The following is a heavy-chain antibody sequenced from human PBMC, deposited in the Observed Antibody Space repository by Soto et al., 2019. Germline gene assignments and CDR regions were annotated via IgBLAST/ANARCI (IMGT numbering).Heavy chain of an antibody. V-gene: IGHV3-33*01. CDR1: GFTFSSYG. CDR3: VRDSDYYYDSSGLYGMDV. Sequence: GGSLRLSCAASGFTFSSYGMHWVRQAPGKGLAWVAVIWYDGSNKYYADSVKGRFTISRDNSKNTLYLQMNSLRAEDTAVYYCVRDSDYYYDSSGLYGMDVWGQGTTVTVSS. CDR2: IWYDGSNK. D-gene: IGHD3-22*01. J-gene: IGHJ6*02.